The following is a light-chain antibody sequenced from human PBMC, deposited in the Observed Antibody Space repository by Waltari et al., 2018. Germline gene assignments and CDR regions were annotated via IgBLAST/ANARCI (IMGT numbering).Light chain of an antibody. CDR1: SSNIGAGSD. CDR3: QSYDSSLSGSV. CDR2: GNS. Sequence: QSVLAQPPSVSGAPGQRVTTSCRGSSSNIGAGSDVHWYQHLPGTAPKLLPYGNSNRPSVFPDRFSGSKSGTSASLASTGLQAEDEADYYCQSYDSSLSGSVFGGETKLTVL. V-gene: IGLV1-40*01. J-gene: IGLJ3*02.